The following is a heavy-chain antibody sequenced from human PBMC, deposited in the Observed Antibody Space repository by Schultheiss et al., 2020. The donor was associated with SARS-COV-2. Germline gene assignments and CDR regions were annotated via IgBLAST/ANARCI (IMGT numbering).Heavy chain of an antibody. D-gene: IGHD3-3*01. CDR3: ARPGRFWSGYYSRDAFDI. Sequence: GGSLRLSCAASGFTFSSYSMNWVRQAPGKGLEWVGRIRSKANSYATAYAASVKGRFTISRDNAKNSLYLQMNSLRAEDTAVYYCARPGRFWSGYYSRDAFDIWGQGTMVTVSS. V-gene: IGHV3-73*01. J-gene: IGHJ3*02. CDR2: IRSKANSYAT. CDR1: GFTFSSYS.